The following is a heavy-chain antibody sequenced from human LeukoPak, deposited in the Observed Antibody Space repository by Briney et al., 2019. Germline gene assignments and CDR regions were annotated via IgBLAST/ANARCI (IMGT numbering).Heavy chain of an antibody. CDR2: MNQGGSEK. V-gene: IGHV3-7*01. CDR3: ARGVNWLPGSFDI. J-gene: IGHJ3*02. Sequence: GGSLRLSCAASGFTFSSYAMSWVRQAPGKGLEWVASMNQGGSEKHFVDSVMGRFTISRDNAKNSVFLQMNSLRAEDTAVYFCARGVNWLPGSFDIWGQGTVVTVSS. CDR1: GFTFSSYA. D-gene: IGHD3-9*01.